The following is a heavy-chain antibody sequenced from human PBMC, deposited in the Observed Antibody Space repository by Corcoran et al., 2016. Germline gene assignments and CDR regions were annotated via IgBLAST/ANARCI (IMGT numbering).Heavy chain of an antibody. J-gene: IGHJ4*02. V-gene: IGHV3-30*03. CDR1: GFIFSSYG. CDR2: ISYDGSEK. D-gene: IGHD2-2*01. Sequence: QVQLVESGGGVVQPGKSLRLSCVASGFIFSSYGMHWVRQAPGKGLEWVAVISYDGSEKYYADSVKGRFTISRDNAKNTLYLQMNSLRAEDTAVYYCARDTSSRFDYWGQGTLVTVSS. CDR3: ARDTSSRFDY.